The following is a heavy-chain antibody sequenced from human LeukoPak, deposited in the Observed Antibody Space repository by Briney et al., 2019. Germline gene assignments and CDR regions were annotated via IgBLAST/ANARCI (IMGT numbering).Heavy chain of an antibody. CDR1: GYSISSGYY. CDR3: ARDRGYCSGGSCYSNWFDP. Sequence: KTSETLSLTCAVSGYSISSGYYWGWIRQPPGKGLEWIGSIYHSGSTYYNPSLKSRVTISVDTSKNQFSLKLSPVTAADTAVYYCARDRGYCSGGSCYSNWFDPWGQGTLVTVSS. D-gene: IGHD2-15*01. V-gene: IGHV4-38-2*02. CDR2: IYHSGST. J-gene: IGHJ5*02.